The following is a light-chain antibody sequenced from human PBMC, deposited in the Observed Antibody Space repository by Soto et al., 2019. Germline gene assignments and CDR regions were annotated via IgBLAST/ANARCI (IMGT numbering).Light chain of an antibody. CDR1: NIGSKD. V-gene: IGLV3-9*01. CDR3: QVWDSSTGV. CDR2: RDS. Sequence: SYELTQPLSVSVALGQTANITCGGNNIGSKDVHWYQQKPGQAPVLVIYRDSNRPSGIPERFSGSNSGNTATLTISRAQAGDEADYYCQVWDSSTGVFGTGTKLTVL. J-gene: IGLJ1*01.